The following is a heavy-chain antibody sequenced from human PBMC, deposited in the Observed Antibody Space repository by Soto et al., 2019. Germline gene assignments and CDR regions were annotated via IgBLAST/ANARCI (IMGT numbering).Heavy chain of an antibody. CDR3: ARGGRGVGVVPAAIGDWRRRPVYYFDY. CDR2: MNPNSGNT. Sequence: QVQLVQSGAEVKKPGASVKVSCKASGYTFTSYDINWVRQATGQGLEWMGWMNPNSGNTGYAQKFQARATMTRNTYISAANRELGSLRGEATAVYYWARGGRGVGVVPAAIGDWRRRPVYYFDYWGQGTLVTVSS. J-gene: IGHJ4*02. V-gene: IGHV1-8*01. CDR1: GYTFTSYD. D-gene: IGHD2-2*01.